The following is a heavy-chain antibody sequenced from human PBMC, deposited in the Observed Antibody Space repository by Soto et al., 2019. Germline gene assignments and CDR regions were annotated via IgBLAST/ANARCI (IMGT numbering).Heavy chain of an antibody. D-gene: IGHD3-10*01. V-gene: IGHV3-23*01. CDR3: AKGGGFGTGAYYNVAY. Sequence: EVQLLESGGGLVEPGGSLRLSCTASGFSFSSYAMTWVRQAPGKGLEWVSSTTDDGGRTFYADSVKGRFTISRDNSNKWRCREMESLRAEDTGLYDCAKGGGFGTGAYYNVAYWGQGTLVTVSS. J-gene: IGHJ4*02. CDR1: GFSFSSYA. CDR2: TTDDGGRT.